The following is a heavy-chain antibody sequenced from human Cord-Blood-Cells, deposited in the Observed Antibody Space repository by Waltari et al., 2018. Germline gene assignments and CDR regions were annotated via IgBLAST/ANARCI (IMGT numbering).Heavy chain of an antibody. CDR3: AYCTGGVCYKRFAYYGMDV. CDR2: IIPIFGTA. J-gene: IGHJ6*02. D-gene: IGHD2-8*02. CDR1: GGTFSSYA. V-gene: IGHV1-69*01. Sequence: QVQLVQSGAEVKKPGSSVKVSCKASGGTFSSYAISWVRQAPGQGLEWMGGIIPIFGTANYAQKFQGRVTITADESTSTAYMELSSLRSEDTAVYYCAYCTGGVCYKRFAYYGMDVWGQGTTVTVSS.